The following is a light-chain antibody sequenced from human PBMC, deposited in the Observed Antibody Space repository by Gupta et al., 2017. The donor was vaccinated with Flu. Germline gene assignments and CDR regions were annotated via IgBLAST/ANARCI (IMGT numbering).Light chain of an antibody. J-gene: IGKJ2*01. Sequence: SCLCSSVGDSVILTARAGQTVNNNLHWYRQRPGLAPELLIYPASVLNWEVPSTFSGSGSGTDFALVISGLRPEASATYYCHQSYTNLSFG. V-gene: IGKV1-39*01. CDR3: HQSYTNLS. CDR1: QTVNNN. CDR2: PAS.